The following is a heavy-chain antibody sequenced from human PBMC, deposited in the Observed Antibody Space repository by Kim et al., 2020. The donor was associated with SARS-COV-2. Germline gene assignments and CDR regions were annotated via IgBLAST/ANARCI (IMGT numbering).Heavy chain of an antibody. Sequence: GGSLRLSCAASGFTFSSYAMSWVRQAPGKGLEWVSAISGSGGSTYYADSVKGRFTISRDNSKNTLYLQMNSLRAEDTAVYYCAKERRSSGWLVGVGGYFDYWGQGTLVTVSS. V-gene: IGHV3-23*01. J-gene: IGHJ4*02. CDR1: GFTFSSYA. D-gene: IGHD6-19*01. CDR3: AKERRSSGWLVGVGGYFDY. CDR2: ISGSGGST.